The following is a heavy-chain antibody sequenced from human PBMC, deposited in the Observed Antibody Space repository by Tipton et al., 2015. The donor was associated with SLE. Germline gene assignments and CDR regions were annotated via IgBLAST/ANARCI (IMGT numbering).Heavy chain of an antibody. J-gene: IGHJ3*02. Sequence: TLSLTCTVSGGSISNFYWSWVRQAAGKGLQWIGRIYASGSTNYNPSLKSRVTMSVDTSKNQFSLKLSSGTAADTAVYYCARGVDSSGWDDAFDIWGQGTMVTVSS. CDR1: GGSISNFY. CDR2: IYASGST. CDR3: ARGVDSSGWDDAFDI. V-gene: IGHV4-4*07. D-gene: IGHD6-19*01.